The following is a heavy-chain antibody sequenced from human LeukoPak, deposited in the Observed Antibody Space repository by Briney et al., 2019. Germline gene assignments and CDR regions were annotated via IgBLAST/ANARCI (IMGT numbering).Heavy chain of an antibody. CDR2: IYYSGST. CDR1: GGSISSGGYY. CDR3: ARGPDYYDSSGYH. V-gene: IGHV4-31*03. J-gene: IGHJ4*02. D-gene: IGHD3-22*01. Sequence: EPSETLSLTCTVSGGSISSGGYYWSWIRQHPGKGLEWIGYIYYSGSTYYNPSLKSRVTIPVDTSKNQFSLKLSSVTAADTAVYYCARGPDYYDSSGYHWGQGTLVTVSS.